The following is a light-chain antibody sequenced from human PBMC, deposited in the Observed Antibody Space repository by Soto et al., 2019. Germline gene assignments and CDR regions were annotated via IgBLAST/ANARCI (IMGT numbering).Light chain of an antibody. J-gene: IGKJ4*01. CDR1: ESISNY. Sequence: DIQMTQSPSSLSASVGDRVAITCRTSESISNYLNWYQQKPGKAPKLLIYAASSLQSGVPSRFSGSGSGTDFTLTISSLQPEDFATYYCQQSYSIPPLTFGGGTKVDIK. CDR2: AAS. CDR3: QQSYSIPPLT. V-gene: IGKV1-39*01.